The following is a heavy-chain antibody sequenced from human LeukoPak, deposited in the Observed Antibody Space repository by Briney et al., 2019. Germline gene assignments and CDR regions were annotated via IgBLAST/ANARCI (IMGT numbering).Heavy chain of an antibody. V-gene: IGHV3-7*03. J-gene: IGHJ4*02. CDR3: ARDGGWWRFDF. Sequence: GGSLRLSCVASGLNFNSRWMDWVRRAPGQGLEWVASIKEDGSETHYVDSVRGRFTISRDNDRNSLYLQMNNLRAEDTAMYYCARDGGWWRFDFWGQGALVIVPS. CDR1: GLNFNSRW. CDR2: IKEDGSET. D-gene: IGHD2-8*02.